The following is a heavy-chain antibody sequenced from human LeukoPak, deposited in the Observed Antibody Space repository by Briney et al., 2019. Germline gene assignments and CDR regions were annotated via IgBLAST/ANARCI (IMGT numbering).Heavy chain of an antibody. CDR3: TRDFIGANYYYAMDV. CDR2: SSAYNGNT. J-gene: IGHJ6*04. V-gene: IGHV1-18*04. CDR1: GYTFTSYG. Sequence: GASVKVSCKASGYTFTSYGISWVRQAPGQGLEWMGWSSAYNGNTNYAQNLQGRVTMTTDTSTSTAYMELRSLRSDDTAVYYCTRDFIGANYYYAMDVWGKGTTVTVSS. D-gene: IGHD4/OR15-4a*01.